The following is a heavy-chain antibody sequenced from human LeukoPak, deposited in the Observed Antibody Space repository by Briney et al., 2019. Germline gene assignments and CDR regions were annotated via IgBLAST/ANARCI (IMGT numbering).Heavy chain of an antibody. CDR2: INSDGSST. J-gene: IGHJ4*02. CDR1: GFTFSSYW. V-gene: IGHV3-74*01. CDR3: SKGLDY. Sequence: GGSLRLSCAASGFTFSSYWMHWVRQAPGKGLVWVSRINSDGSSTIYVDSVKGRFTISRDNAKNTVYLQMNSRRAEETAVAYCSKGLDYWGQGTLVTVSS.